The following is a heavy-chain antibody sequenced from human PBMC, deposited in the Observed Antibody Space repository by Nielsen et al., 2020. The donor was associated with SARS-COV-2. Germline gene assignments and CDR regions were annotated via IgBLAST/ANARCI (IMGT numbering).Heavy chain of an antibody. D-gene: IGHD6-13*01. V-gene: IGHV3-23*01. Sequence: GESLKISCAASGFTFSSYAMSWVRQAPGKGLEWVSAISGSGGSTYYADSVKGRFTISRDNSKNTLYLQMNSLRAEDTAVYYCAKLYSSSWYPIWGQGTMVTVSS. J-gene: IGHJ3*02. CDR2: ISGSGGST. CDR1: GFTFSSYA. CDR3: AKLYSSSWYPI.